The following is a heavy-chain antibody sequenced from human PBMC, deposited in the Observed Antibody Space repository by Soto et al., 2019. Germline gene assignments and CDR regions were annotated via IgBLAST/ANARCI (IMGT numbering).Heavy chain of an antibody. CDR3: ARSVLLWFGEGSDYYCYGMDV. D-gene: IGHD3-10*01. Sequence: GESLKISCKRSGYSFTSYWIGWVRQMPGKGLEWMGIIYPGDSDTRYSPSFQGQVTISADKSISTAYLQWSSLKASDTAMYYCARSVLLWFGEGSDYYCYGMDVWGQGTSVIVSS. J-gene: IGHJ6*02. CDR2: IYPGDSDT. CDR1: GYSFTSYW. V-gene: IGHV5-51*01.